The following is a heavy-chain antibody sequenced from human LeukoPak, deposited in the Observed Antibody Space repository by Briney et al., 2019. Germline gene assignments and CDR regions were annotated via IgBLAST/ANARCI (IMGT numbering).Heavy chain of an antibody. D-gene: IGHD6-13*01. CDR1: GGSISGSSYY. J-gene: IGHJ2*01. V-gene: IGHV4-39*01. CDR3: ARRPWYSNNWQNWYFDL. Sequence: SETLSLTCTVSGGSISGSSYYWGWIRQPPGKGLEWIGSIYYSGSTYYNPSLKSRVTISVDTSKNQFSLKLSSVTTADTAVYYWARRPWYSNNWQNWYFDLWGRGTLVTVSS. CDR2: IYYSGST.